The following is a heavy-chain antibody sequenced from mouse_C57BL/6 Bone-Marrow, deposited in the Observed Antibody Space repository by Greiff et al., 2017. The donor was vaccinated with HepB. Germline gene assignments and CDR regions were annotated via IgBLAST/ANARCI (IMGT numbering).Heavy chain of an antibody. CDR1: GYTFTSYW. CDR2: IDPSDSYT. V-gene: IGHV1-50*01. Sequence: QVQLQQPGAELVKPGASVKLSCKASGYTFTSYWMQWVKQRPGQGLERIGEIDPSDSYTNYNQKFKGKATLTVDTSSSTAYMQLSSLTSEDSAVYYCARDYGNPPGSYYFDYWGQGTTLTVSS. J-gene: IGHJ2*01. CDR3: ARDYGNPPGSYYFDY. D-gene: IGHD2-1*01.